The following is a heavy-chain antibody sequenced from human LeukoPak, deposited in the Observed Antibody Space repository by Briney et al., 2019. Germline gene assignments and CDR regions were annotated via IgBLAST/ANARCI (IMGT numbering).Heavy chain of an antibody. D-gene: IGHD2-2*01. V-gene: IGHV3-21*01. J-gene: IGHJ4*02. Sequence: GGSLRLSCAASGFTFSSYSMNWVRQAPGKGLEWVSSISSSSSYIYYADSVKGRFTISRDNAKSSLYLQMNSLRAEDTAVYYCARDPEYQLLYYFDYWGQGTLVTVSS. CDR1: GFTFSSYS. CDR3: ARDPEYQLLYYFDY. CDR2: ISSSSSYI.